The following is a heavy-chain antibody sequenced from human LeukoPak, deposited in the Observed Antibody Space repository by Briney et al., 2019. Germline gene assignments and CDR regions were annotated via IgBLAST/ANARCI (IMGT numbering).Heavy chain of an antibody. V-gene: IGHV3-48*02. CDR2: ISSSSSTI. D-gene: IGHD3-3*01. CDR3: ARDLPGDFWSGYHASGMDV. Sequence: GGSLRLSCAASGFTFSSYSMNWVRQAPGKGLEWVSYISSSSSTIYYADSVKGRFTISRDNAKNSLYLQMNSLRDEDTAVYYCARDLPGDFWSGYHASGMDVWGQGTTVTVSS. J-gene: IGHJ6*02. CDR1: GFTFSSYS.